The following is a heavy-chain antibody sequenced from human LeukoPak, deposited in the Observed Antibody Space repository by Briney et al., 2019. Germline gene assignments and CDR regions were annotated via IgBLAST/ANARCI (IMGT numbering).Heavy chain of an antibody. D-gene: IGHD6-19*01. Sequence: ASVKVSCKTSGYTFTSSGVTWVRQAPGQGLEWMGWISTYNGYSKYAQNLQGRVTMTADTSTSTAYMELSSLRSDDTAVYYCAKNSSGGYSDYWGQGALVTVSS. CDR3: AKNSSGGYSDY. CDR2: ISTYNGYS. J-gene: IGHJ4*02. CDR1: GYTFTSSG. V-gene: IGHV1-18*01.